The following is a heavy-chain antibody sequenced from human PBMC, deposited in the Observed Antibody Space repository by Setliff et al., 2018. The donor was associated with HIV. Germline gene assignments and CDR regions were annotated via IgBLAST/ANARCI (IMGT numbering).Heavy chain of an antibody. CDR3: ARGRNRNYVVYGMDV. V-gene: IGHV3-23*01. Sequence: QPGGSMRLSCAASGFTWSSYAMTCVRQAPGKGVEWVSAISGGGDRTYHSDSVRGRFTICRDNSKKMLYLQMDSLRAEDTAVYYCARGRNRNYVVYGMDVWGKGTTVTVSS. J-gene: IGHJ6*04. D-gene: IGHD1-7*01. CDR1: GFTWSSYA. CDR2: ISGGGDRT.